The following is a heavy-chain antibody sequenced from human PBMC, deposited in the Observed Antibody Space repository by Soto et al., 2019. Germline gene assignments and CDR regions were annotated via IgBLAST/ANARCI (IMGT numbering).Heavy chain of an antibody. CDR3: TTGLSNGYYNFDY. CDR1: GFTFSSYG. D-gene: IGHD3-22*01. V-gene: IGHV3-15*01. J-gene: IGHJ4*02. Sequence: GGSLRLSCAASGFTFSSYGMSWVRRAPGKGLEWVGRIKGEADGGTTDYAAPVKGRITISRDHSKDTLYLQMNSLKTEDTAVYYCTTGLSNGYYNFDYWGQGTPVTVSS. CDR2: IKGEADGGTT.